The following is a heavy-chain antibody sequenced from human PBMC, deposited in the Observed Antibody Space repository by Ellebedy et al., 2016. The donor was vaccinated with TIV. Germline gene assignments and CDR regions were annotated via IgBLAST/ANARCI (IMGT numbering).Heavy chain of an antibody. Sequence: AASVKVSCKASGYTFTSYYMHWVRQAPGQGLEWMGIINPTAGSTSSAQKVQGRVTMTTDTSTSTAFMELRSLRSDDTAVYYCARDLDSGYERFDYWGQGTLVTVSS. CDR2: INPTAGST. J-gene: IGHJ4*02. CDR3: ARDLDSGYERFDY. D-gene: IGHD5-12*01. V-gene: IGHV1-46*01. CDR1: GYTFTSYY.